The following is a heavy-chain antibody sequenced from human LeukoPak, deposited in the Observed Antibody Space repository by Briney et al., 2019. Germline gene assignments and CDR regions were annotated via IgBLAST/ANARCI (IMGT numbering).Heavy chain of an antibody. J-gene: IGHJ5*02. CDR1: GFTFSGSA. D-gene: IGHD3-22*01. Sequence: GGSLKLSCAASGFTFSGSAMHWVRQASGKGLEWVGRIRSKANSYATAYAASAKGRFTISRDDSKNTAYLQMNSLKTEDTAVYYCTRQGYYDSSGYYHLRWFDPWGQGTLVTVSS. CDR2: IRSKANSYAT. CDR3: TRQGYYDSSGYYHLRWFDP. V-gene: IGHV3-73*01.